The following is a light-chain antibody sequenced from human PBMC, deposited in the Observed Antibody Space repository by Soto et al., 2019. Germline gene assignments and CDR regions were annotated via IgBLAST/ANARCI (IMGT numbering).Light chain of an antibody. CDR1: SSDVGAYDY. Sequence: QSALTQPASVSGSPGQSITISCTGTSSDVGAYDYVSWYQQYPGKTPKVMISEVRNRPSGVSNRFSGSKSGNTASLTISGLQAEDEADYYCSSYTSSSTYVFGTGTKVTVL. J-gene: IGLJ1*01. V-gene: IGLV2-14*01. CDR3: SSYTSSSTYV. CDR2: EVR.